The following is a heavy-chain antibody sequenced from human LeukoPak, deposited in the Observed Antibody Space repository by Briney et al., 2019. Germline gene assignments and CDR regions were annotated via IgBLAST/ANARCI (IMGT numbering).Heavy chain of an antibody. Sequence: PGGSLRLSCAASGFTVSSNYMSWVRQAPGKGLEWVSSISSSSSYIYYADSVKGRFTISRDNAKNSLYLQMNSLRAEDTAVYYCASSMIVVVHDAFDIWGQGTMVTVSS. D-gene: IGHD3-22*01. CDR1: GFTVSSNY. CDR2: ISSSSSYI. V-gene: IGHV3-21*01. CDR3: ASSMIVVVHDAFDI. J-gene: IGHJ3*02.